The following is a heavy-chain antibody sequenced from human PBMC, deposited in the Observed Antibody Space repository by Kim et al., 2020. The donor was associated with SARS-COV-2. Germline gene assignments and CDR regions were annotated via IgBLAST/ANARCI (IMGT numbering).Heavy chain of an antibody. J-gene: IGHJ6*02. Sequence: GGSLRLSCAASGFTFSNAWMSWVRQAPGKGLEWVGRIKSKTDGGTTDYAAPVKGRFTISRDDSKNTLYLQMNSLKTGDTAVYYCTTAVAAAGLLSYYGMDVWGQGTTVTVSS. V-gene: IGHV3-15*01. CDR1: GFTFSNAW. CDR2: IKSKTDGGTT. D-gene: IGHD6-13*01. CDR3: TTAVAAAGLLSYYGMDV.